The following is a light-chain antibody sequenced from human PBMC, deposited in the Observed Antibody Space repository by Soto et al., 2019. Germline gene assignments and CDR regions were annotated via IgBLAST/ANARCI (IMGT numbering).Light chain of an antibody. J-gene: IGKJ4*01. Sequence: EIVLTQSPDTLYVSPGERATLSCRASQSLSSNVAWYQQRPRQAPMLLIYATSSRASDVPARFSGSGSGTEFTLTIASLQSEDFAFYYCQQYNHWPRMLSFGGGTKVELK. CDR1: QSLSSN. CDR3: QQYNHWPRMLS. CDR2: ATS. V-gene: IGKV3-15*01.